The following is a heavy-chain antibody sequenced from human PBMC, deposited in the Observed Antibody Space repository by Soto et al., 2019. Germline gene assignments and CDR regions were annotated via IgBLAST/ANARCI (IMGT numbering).Heavy chain of an antibody. V-gene: IGHV3-23*01. Sequence: EVQLLESGGGLVQPGGSLRLSCAASGFTFSSYAMSWVRQAPGKGLEWVSAISGSGGSTYYADSVKGRFTISRDNSKNTLYLQMNSLRAEDTAVYYCAKEEILVGRLYIAVAGTYFDYWGQGTLVTVSS. D-gene: IGHD6-19*01. CDR1: GFTFSSYA. CDR2: ISGSGGST. CDR3: AKEEILVGRLYIAVAGTYFDY. J-gene: IGHJ4*02.